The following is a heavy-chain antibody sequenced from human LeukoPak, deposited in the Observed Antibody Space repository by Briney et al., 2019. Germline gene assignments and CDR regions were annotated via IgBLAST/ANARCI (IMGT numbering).Heavy chain of an antibody. CDR2: ISISGSET. Sequence: GGSLRLSCAASGFTFSNAWMSWIRQAPGKGLEWVSYISISGSETSYADSVKGRFIISRDDARNSLYLQMNSLRVEDTAVYYCAKDHLVAGLYFEDWGQGTLLAVSS. CDR3: AKDHLVAGLYFED. V-gene: IGHV3-11*01. J-gene: IGHJ4*02. D-gene: IGHD6-19*01. CDR1: GFTFSNAW.